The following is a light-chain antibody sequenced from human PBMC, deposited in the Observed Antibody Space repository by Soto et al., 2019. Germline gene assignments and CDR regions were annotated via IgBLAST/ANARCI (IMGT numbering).Light chain of an antibody. Sequence: QSVLTQPPSASGTPGQRVTISCSGGSYNIGKNLVYWYQQRPGTAPKLLIFKSNARPTGVPDRFSGSNSGSSAYLAISGLRSEDEADDFCAAWDDSLSAWVFGGGTKLTVL. V-gene: IGLV1-47*01. CDR1: SYNIGKNL. CDR3: AAWDDSLSAWV. J-gene: IGLJ3*02. CDR2: KSN.